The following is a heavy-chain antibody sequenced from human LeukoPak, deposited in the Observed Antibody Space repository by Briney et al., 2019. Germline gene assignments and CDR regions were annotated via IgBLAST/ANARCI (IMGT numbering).Heavy chain of an antibody. Sequence: PGGSLRLSCAASGFTFSSHAMHYLRQAPGKGLEWVAFISYDANAIYYADSVRGRFTISRDNSKNTLYLQMNSLRAEDTAVYYCARESTEERPGYWGQGTLVTVSS. CDR3: ARESTEERPGY. CDR1: GFTFSSHA. D-gene: IGHD1-1*01. V-gene: IGHV3-30-3*01. J-gene: IGHJ4*02. CDR2: ISYDANAI.